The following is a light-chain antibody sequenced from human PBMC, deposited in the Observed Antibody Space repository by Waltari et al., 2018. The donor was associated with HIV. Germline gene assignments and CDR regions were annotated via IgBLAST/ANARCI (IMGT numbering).Light chain of an antibody. CDR2: GAS. V-gene: IGKV3-20*01. J-gene: IGKJ2*01. Sequence: EIVLTQSPGTLSLSPGERATLSCRASQSVSSNYLAWYQHKPGQAPRLLFYGASTRATDIPDRFSGSGSGTDFTLTISRLEAEDCAVYYCQQYGYSSYTFGQGSKLQI. CDR3: QQYGYSSYT. CDR1: QSVSSNY.